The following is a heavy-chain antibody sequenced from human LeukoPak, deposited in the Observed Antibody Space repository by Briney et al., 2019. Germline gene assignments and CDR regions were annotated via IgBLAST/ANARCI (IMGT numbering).Heavy chain of an antibody. Sequence: PGGSLRLSFAASGFTFSSYAMSWVRQAPGKGLEWASAISGSGGSTYYADSVKGRFTISRDNSKNTLYLQMNSLRAEDTAVYYCAKENGYSSSCFDYWGQGTLVTVSS. CDR1: GFTFSSYA. CDR2: ISGSGGST. J-gene: IGHJ4*02. CDR3: AKENGYSSSCFDY. D-gene: IGHD6-13*01. V-gene: IGHV3-23*01.